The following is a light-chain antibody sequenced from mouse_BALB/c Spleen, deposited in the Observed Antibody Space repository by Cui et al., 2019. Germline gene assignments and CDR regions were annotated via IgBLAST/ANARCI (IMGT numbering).Light chain of an antibody. CDR3: QQHYSTPPWT. Sequence: DIVMTQSHKFMYTSVGDRVSITCKASQDVSTAVAWYQQKPGQSPKLLIYWASTRHTGVPDRFTGSGSGTDYTLTISSVQAEDLALYYCQQHYSTPPWTFGGGTKLEIK. V-gene: IGKV6-25*01. J-gene: IGKJ1*01. CDR2: WAS. CDR1: QDVSTA.